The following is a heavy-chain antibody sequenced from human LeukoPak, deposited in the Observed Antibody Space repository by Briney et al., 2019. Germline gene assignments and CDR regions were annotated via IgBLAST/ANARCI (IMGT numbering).Heavy chain of an antibody. Sequence: PGGSLRLSCAASGFTFSSYGMHWVRQAPGKGLEWVAFIRYDGSDKYYADSVKGRFTIARDNSKNTLYLQMNSLRAEDTAVYYCAAMARGVIRNWFDPWGQGTLVTVSS. CDR1: GFTFSSYG. CDR2: IRYDGSDK. V-gene: IGHV3-30*02. D-gene: IGHD3-10*01. J-gene: IGHJ5*02. CDR3: AAMARGVIRNWFDP.